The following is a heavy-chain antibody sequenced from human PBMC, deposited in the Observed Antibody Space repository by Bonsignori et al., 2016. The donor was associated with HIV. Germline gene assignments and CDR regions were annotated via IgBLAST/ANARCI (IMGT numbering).Heavy chain of an antibody. J-gene: IGHJ4*02. CDR3: ARGNVVVVAAPFDY. Sequence: VRQAPGKGLVWVSRINSDGSSTSYADSVKGRFTISRDNAKNTLYLQMNSLRAEDTAVYYCARGNVVVVAAPFDYWGQGTLVTVSS. D-gene: IGHD2-15*01. CDR2: INSDGSST. V-gene: IGHV3-74*01.